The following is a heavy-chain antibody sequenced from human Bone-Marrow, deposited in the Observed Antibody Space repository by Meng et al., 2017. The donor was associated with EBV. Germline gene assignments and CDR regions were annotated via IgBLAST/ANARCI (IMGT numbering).Heavy chain of an antibody. CDR3: ARVRGSDYTDYSLDY. J-gene: IGHJ4*02. V-gene: IGHV4-30-2*01. CDR1: GASINSGDDS. CDR2: IYHSGST. D-gene: IGHD4-11*01. Sequence: QLRLQESGSGLAKDSQTLSLSCAVSGASINSGDDSWTWIRQPPGRGLEWIGYIYHSGSTHYNPSLKSRVTISVDRSKNQFSLQLTSVTAADTAVYFCARVRGSDYTDYSLDYWGQGTLVTVSS.